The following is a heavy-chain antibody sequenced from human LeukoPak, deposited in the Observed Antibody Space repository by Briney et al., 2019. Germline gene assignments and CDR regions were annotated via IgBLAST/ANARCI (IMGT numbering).Heavy chain of an antibody. V-gene: IGHV3-21*01. Sequence: PGGSLRLSCAASGFIFSSHGMNWVRQAPGKGLEWVSGISPSGDITYYADSVKGRFTISRDNAKNSLYLQMNSLRAEDTAVYYCARPWVGIEYSSSGPLHYWGQGTLVTVSS. D-gene: IGHD6-6*01. CDR2: ISPSGDIT. CDR1: GFIFSSHG. J-gene: IGHJ4*02. CDR3: ARPWVGIEYSSSGPLHY.